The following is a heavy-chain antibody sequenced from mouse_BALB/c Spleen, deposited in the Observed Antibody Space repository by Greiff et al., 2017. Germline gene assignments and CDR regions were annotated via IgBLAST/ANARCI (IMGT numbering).Heavy chain of an antibody. CDR2: INSNGGST. Sequence: EVMLVESGGGLVKLGGSLKLSCAASGFTFSSYYMSWVRQTPEKRLELVAAINSNGGSTYYPDTVKGRFTISRDNAKNTLYLQMSSLKSEDTALYYCARQALYGSSYPAWFAYWGQGTLVTVSA. CDR1: GFTFSSYY. D-gene: IGHD1-1*01. V-gene: IGHV5-6-2*01. J-gene: IGHJ3*01. CDR3: ARQALYGSSYPAWFAY.